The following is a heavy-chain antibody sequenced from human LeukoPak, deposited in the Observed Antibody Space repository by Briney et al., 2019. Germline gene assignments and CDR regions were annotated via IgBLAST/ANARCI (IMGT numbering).Heavy chain of an antibody. CDR2: INPNSGGT. V-gene: IGHV1-2*02. Sequence: ASVQVSCQAPGYTFTGYYMHWVRPAPGQGRGWMGWINPNSGGTNYAQKFQGRVTMTRDTSISTAYMELSRLRSDDADVYYCASASCSGGSCYPFDDWGKGTLVTVSS. J-gene: IGHJ4*02. CDR1: GYTFTGYY. CDR3: ASASCSGGSCYPFDD. D-gene: IGHD2-15*01.